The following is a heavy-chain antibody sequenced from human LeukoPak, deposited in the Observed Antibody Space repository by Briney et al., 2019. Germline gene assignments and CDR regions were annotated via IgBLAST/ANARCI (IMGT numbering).Heavy chain of an antibody. CDR3: ARASRYFDWSRRYFDY. J-gene: IGHJ4*02. CDR1: GGSISSGGYY. CDR2: IYHSGST. V-gene: IGHV4-30-2*01. D-gene: IGHD3-9*01. Sequence: SQTLSLTCTVSGGSISSGGYYWSWIRQPPGKGLEWIGYIYHSGSTYYNPSLKSRVTISVDTSKNQFSLKLSSVTAADTAVYYCARASRYFDWSRRYFDYWGQGTLVTVSS.